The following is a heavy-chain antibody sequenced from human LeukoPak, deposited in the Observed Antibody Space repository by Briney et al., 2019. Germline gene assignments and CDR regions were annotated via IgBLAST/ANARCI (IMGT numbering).Heavy chain of an antibody. CDR1: GGSISSGSYY. Sequence: SETLSLTCTVPGGSISSGSYYWGWIRQPPGKGLEWIGSIYYSGSTYYNPSLRSRVSISLDTSKNQFSLRLGSVTAADTAVYYCARVQSRLSWFDPWGQGTLVTVSS. J-gene: IGHJ5*02. V-gene: IGHV4-39*07. CDR3: ARVQSRLSWFDP. CDR2: IYYSGST.